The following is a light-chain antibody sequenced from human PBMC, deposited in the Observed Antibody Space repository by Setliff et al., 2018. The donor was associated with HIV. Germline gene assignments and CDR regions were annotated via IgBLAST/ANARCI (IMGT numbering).Light chain of an antibody. CDR3: ISYTVNNSPLYV. V-gene: IGLV2-14*01. CDR1: SNDVGDNNY. CDR2: EVS. Sequence: QSVLTQPASVSGSPGQSIIISCTGTSNDVGDNNYVSWYQQHPGKAPKFIIYEVSIRPSGVSTRFSGSKSGNTASLTISGLQAEDEADYYCISYTVNNSPLYVLGSGTQVTVL. J-gene: IGLJ1*01.